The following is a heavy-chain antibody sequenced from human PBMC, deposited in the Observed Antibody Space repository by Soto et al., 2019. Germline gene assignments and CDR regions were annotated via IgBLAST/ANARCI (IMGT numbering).Heavy chain of an antibody. Sequence: EVQLLESGGGLVQPGGSLRLSCAGSGFSFSSYAIIWVRQASVKGLECVAGISGSGGITNYADSVKGPFTISRDNFRKMEDDERHRLRAEDTAKYFSEKVLLKGQTIKWNYLDIWGQGNLVTVAS. CDR3: EKVLLKGQTIKWNYLDI. CDR1: GFSFSSYA. V-gene: IGHV3-23*01. J-gene: IGHJ4*02. CDR2: ISGSGGIT. D-gene: IGHD5-12*01.